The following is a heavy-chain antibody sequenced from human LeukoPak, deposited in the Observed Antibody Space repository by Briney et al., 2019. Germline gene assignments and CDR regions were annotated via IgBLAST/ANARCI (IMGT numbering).Heavy chain of an antibody. CDR1: GYTFTSYG. Sequence: ASVKVSCKASGYTFTSYGISWVRQAPGQGLEWMGWISAYNGNTNYAQKLQGRVTMTTDTSTSTAYMELRSLRSDDTAVYYCARDWEDWDYYDSSGYYFPGDYWGQGTLVTVSS. CDR3: ARDWEDWDYYDSSGYYFPGDY. J-gene: IGHJ4*02. CDR2: ISAYNGNT. D-gene: IGHD3-22*01. V-gene: IGHV1-18*01.